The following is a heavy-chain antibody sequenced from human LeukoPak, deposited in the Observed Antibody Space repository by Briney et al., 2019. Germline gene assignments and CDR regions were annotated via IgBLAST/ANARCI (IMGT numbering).Heavy chain of an antibody. CDR2: IYYSGST. Sequence: SETLSLTCTVSGGSISSHYWSWIRQPPGKGLEWIGYIYYSGSTNYNPSLKSRVTISVDTSKNQFSLKLSSVTAADTAVYYCARDGYCSGGSCCLDYWGQGTLVTVSS. J-gene: IGHJ4*02. D-gene: IGHD2-15*01. V-gene: IGHV4-59*11. CDR3: ARDGYCSGGSCCLDY. CDR1: GGSISSHY.